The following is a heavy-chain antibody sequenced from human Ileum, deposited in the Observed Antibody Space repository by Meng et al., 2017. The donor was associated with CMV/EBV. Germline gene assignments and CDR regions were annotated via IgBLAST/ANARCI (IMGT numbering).Heavy chain of an antibody. CDR3: AGVGLMDY. D-gene: IGHD3-16*01. J-gene: IGHJ4*02. CDR2: ISSSSSYI. V-gene: IGHV3-21*01. Sequence: RRSCADSGCTLSSYSLNWVRQAPGKGLEWVSSISSSSSYIYYADSVKGRFTISRDNAKNSLYLQMNSLRAEDTAVYYCAGVGLMDYWGQGTLVTVSS. CDR1: GCTLSSYS.